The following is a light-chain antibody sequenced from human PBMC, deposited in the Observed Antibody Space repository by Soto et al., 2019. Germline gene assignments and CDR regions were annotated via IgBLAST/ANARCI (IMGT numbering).Light chain of an antibody. V-gene: IGLV1-44*01. J-gene: IGLJ2*01. CDR1: SSNIGSNS. CDR2: STN. CDR3: AAWDDSLNGEVV. Sequence: QSVLTQPPSASGTPGQRVTISCSGSSSNIGSNSVNWYQQLPGTAPKLLIYSTNQRPSGVPDRFSGSKSDTSASLAISGLQSEDEADYYWAAWDDSLNGEVVFGGGTKVTVL.